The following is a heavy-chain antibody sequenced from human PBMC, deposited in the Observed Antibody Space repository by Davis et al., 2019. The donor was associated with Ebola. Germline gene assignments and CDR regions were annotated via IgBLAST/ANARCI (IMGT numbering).Heavy chain of an antibody. CDR3: AREGGSVQLERLYGYYYYMDV. V-gene: IGHV1-8*01. J-gene: IGHJ6*03. Sequence: ASVKVSCKASGYTFTSYDINWVRQATGQGLEWMGWMNPNSGNTGYAQKFQGRVTMTRNTSISTAYMELSSLRSEDTAVYYCAREGGSVQLERLYGYYYYMDVWGKGTTVTVSS. CDR2: MNPNSGNT. D-gene: IGHD1-1*01. CDR1: GYTFTSYD.